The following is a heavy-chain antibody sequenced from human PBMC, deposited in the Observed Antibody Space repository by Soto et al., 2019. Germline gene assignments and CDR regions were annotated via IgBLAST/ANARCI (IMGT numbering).Heavy chain of an antibody. V-gene: IGHV1-2*02. CDR2: INPKFGDT. CDR3: ARNMDYYYGRGSGNGHGV. CDR1: GYTFTAYH. D-gene: IGHD3-10*02. J-gene: IGHJ6*02. Sequence: QVQLVQSGAEVKEPGDSVRVSCEASGYTFTAYHIHWVRQATGQGLEWMGWINPKFGDTTYAQDFQGRVSMTRDMSISTVYMELSRLTSDDTAIYYCARNMDYYYGRGSGNGHGVWGQGTTFTVFS.